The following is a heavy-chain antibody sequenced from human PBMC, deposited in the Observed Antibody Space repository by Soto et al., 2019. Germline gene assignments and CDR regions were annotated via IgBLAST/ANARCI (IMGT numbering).Heavy chain of an antibody. CDR2: IYHGGST. CDR3: ARSRGIMSPYDY. D-gene: IGHD3-16*01. CDR1: GGSVSSDGYS. J-gene: IGHJ4*02. V-gene: IGHV4-30-2*01. Sequence: SETLSLTCTVSGGSVSSDGYSWSWLRQPPGKGLVWIGNIYHGGSTYLNPSLQSRVIISIDNSKNHFSLRLSSATAADTAVYYCARSRGIMSPYDYWGQG.